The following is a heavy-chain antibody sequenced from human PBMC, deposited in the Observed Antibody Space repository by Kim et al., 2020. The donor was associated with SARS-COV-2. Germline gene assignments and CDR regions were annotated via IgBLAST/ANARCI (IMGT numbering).Heavy chain of an antibody. CDR3: ARGRTLGQQWLFHY. V-gene: IGHV1-8*01. Sequence: ASVKVSCKASGYTFTSYDINWVRQATGQGLEWMGWMNPNSGNTGYAQKFQGRVTMTRNTSISTAYMELSSLRSEDTAVYYCARGRTLGQQWLFHYWGQGTLVTVSS. D-gene: IGHD6-19*01. CDR2: MNPNSGNT. CDR1: GYTFTSYD. J-gene: IGHJ4*02.